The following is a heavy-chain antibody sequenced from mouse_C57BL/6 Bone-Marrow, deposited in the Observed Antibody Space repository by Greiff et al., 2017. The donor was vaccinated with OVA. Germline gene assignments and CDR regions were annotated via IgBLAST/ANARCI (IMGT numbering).Heavy chain of an antibody. CDR1: GYTFTDYE. CDR3: TRWLLRAMDY. D-gene: IGHD2-3*01. CDR2: IDPETGGT. J-gene: IGHJ4*01. V-gene: IGHV1-15*01. Sequence: SGAELVRPGASVTLSCKASGYTFTDYEMHWVKQTPVHGLEWIGAIDPETGGTAYNQKFKGKAILTADKSSSTAYMELRSLTSEDSAVYYCTRWLLRAMDYWGQGTSVTVSS.